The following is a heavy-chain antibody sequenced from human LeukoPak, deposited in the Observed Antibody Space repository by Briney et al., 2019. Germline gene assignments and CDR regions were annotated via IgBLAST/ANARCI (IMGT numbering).Heavy chain of an antibody. CDR3: ARGSSSWGGYYYMDV. V-gene: IGHV3-21*01. CDR1: GFTFSSYS. Sequence: GGSLRLSCAASGFTFSSYSMNWVRQAPGKGLEWVSSISSSSSHIYYADSVKGRFTISRDNAKNSLYLQMNSLRAEDTAVYYCARGSSSWGGYYYMDVWGKGTTVTVSS. J-gene: IGHJ6*03. D-gene: IGHD6-13*01. CDR2: ISSSSSHI.